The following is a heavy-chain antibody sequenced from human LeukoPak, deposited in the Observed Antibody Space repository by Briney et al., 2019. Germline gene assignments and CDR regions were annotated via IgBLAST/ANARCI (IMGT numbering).Heavy chain of an antibody. J-gene: IGHJ4*02. D-gene: IGHD6-13*01. Sequence: SETLSLTCIVSGGSINSDDYFYNWIRQHPGKDLEWIGFIHYSGSAYYNPSLKSRVTISVDTSKNQFSLNLKSVTAADTAVYYCARQVRQHLGRAGVDCWGQGTLVTVSP. CDR1: GGSINSDDYF. CDR3: ARQVRQHLGRAGVDC. V-gene: IGHV4-31*03. CDR2: IHYSGSA.